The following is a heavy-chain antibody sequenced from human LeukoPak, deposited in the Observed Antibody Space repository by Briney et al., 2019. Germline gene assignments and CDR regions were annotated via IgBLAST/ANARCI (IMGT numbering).Heavy chain of an antibody. J-gene: IGHJ4*02. V-gene: IGHV3-33*01. CDR3: ASLSRPQSSSWDLDDH. Sequence: GGSLRLSCGASGFAFSSHGMHWVRQAPGKGLEWVAVIWADGSKRYYADSVQGRFTISRDNSRNMLYLQMNSLRADDTAVYHCASLSRPQSSSWDLDDHWGRGTLVTVSS. CDR2: IWADGSKR. CDR1: GFAFSSHG. D-gene: IGHD6-13*01.